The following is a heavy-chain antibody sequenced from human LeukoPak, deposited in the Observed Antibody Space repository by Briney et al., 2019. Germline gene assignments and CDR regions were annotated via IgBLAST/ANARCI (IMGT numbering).Heavy chain of an antibody. V-gene: IGHV4-39*07. CDR3: ARASVAPMINY. J-gene: IGHJ4*02. Sequence: GSLRLSCAASGFTFSTYNMNWVRQAPGKGLEWIGSMYYSGNTYYNPSLKSRVTISVDTSKNQFSLKLRSVTAADTAVYYCARASVAPMINYWGQGTLVTVSS. CDR1: GFTFSTYN. CDR2: MYYSGNT. D-gene: IGHD3-16*01.